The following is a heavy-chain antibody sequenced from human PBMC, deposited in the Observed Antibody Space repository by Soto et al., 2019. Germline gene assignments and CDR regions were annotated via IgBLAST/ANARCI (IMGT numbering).Heavy chain of an antibody. Sequence: SETLSLTCSVSSDSMNSGGYYWSWIRQHPGKGLEWIGYIYSNGDTYYNPSLKSRVTVSVDTSKNQFSLNLTSVTAADTAVYYCARRGGSSSGYYYYAMDVWGQGTTVTVSS. D-gene: IGHD6-6*01. CDR3: ARRGGSSSGYYYYAMDV. J-gene: IGHJ6*02. V-gene: IGHV4-31*03. CDR1: SDSMNSGGYY. CDR2: IYSNGDT.